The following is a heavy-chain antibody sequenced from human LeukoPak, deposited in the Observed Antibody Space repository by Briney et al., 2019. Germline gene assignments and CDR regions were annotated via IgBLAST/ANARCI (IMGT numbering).Heavy chain of an antibody. V-gene: IGHV3-7*01. CDR1: GFTFSSYW. CDR3: ARDRIAVAGYFDY. D-gene: IGHD6-19*01. Sequence: GGSLRLSCAASGFTFSSYWMSWVRQAPGKGQEWVANIKQDGSEKYYVDSVKGRFTISRDNAKNSLYLQMNSLRAEDTAVYYCARDRIAVAGYFDYWGQGTLVTVSS. CDR2: IKQDGSEK. J-gene: IGHJ4*02.